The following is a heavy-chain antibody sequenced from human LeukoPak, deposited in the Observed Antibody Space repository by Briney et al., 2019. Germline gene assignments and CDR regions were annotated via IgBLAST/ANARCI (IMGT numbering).Heavy chain of an antibody. D-gene: IGHD5-24*01. Sequence: KPSETLSLTCTVSGGSISSSSYYWGWIRQPPGKGLEWIGSIYYSGSTYYNPSLKSRVTISVVTSKNQFSLKLSSVTAADTAVYYCARVNRATRDGYNLFDYWGQGTLVTVSS. CDR1: GGSISSSSYY. CDR2: IYYSGST. J-gene: IGHJ4*02. CDR3: ARVNRATRDGYNLFDY. V-gene: IGHV4-39*01.